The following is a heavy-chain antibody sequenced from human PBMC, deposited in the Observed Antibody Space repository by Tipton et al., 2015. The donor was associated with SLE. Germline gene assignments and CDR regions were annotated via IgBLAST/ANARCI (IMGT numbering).Heavy chain of an antibody. CDR3: AGIHGGYDSSGYYYYYYNMDV. CDR2: IYNSGGT. Sequence: TLSLTCTVSGGSISTGGYYWSWIRQHPGKGLEWIGYIYNSGGTDYNPSIKSRVTLSVDTSKNQISLRLGSVTAADTAVYYCAGIHGGYDSSGYYYYYYNMDVWGKGTTVTVSS. V-gene: IGHV4-31*03. CDR1: GGSISTGGYY. J-gene: IGHJ6*03. D-gene: IGHD3-22*01.